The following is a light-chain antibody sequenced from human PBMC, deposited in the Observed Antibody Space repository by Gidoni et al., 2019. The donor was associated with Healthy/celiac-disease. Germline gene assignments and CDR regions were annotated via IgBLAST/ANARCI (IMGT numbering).Light chain of an antibody. CDR2: EVS. J-gene: IGLJ3*02. CDR1: SSDVGGYNY. Sequence: QSALTQPPPASGSPAQSVTISCTGTSSDVGGYNYVSWYQQHPGKAPKLMIYEVSKRPAGVPDRFSGSKSGNTASLTVSGLQAEDEADYYCSSYAGSNKGVFGGGTKLTVL. CDR3: SSYAGSNKGV. V-gene: IGLV2-8*01.